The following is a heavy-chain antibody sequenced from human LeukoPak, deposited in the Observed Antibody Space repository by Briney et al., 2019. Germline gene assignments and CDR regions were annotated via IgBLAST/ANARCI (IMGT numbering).Heavy chain of an antibody. J-gene: IGHJ4*02. V-gene: IGHV4-59*01. CDR2: IYYSGNT. CDR1: GGSISSYY. CDR3: ARVGDGNFDY. Sequence: PSETLSLTCTVSGGSISSYYWSCIRQSPGKGLEWIGYIYYSGNTNKNPSLKSRLIISIDTSKNQYSLKLSSVTAADTAVYYCARVGDGNFDYWGQGTLVTVSS.